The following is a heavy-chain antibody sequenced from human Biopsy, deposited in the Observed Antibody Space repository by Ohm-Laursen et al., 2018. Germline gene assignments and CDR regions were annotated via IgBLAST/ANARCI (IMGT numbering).Heavy chain of an antibody. Sequence: SLRLSCSASGFTFGNYAMSWVRQTPGKGLEWVSLISNRSGTKSYTDSVKGRFSISRDNSKNTLYLQMNSLRAEDTAVYYCAKEEPPQGYDFWSGHYYYFDYWGQGTLVTVSS. CDR2: ISNRSGTK. J-gene: IGHJ4*01. D-gene: IGHD3-3*01. CDR1: GFTFGNYA. V-gene: IGHV3-23*01. CDR3: AKEEPPQGYDFWSGHYYYFDY.